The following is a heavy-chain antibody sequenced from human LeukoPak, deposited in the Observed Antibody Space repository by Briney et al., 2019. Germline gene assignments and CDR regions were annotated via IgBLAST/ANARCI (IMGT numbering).Heavy chain of an antibody. J-gene: IGHJ4*02. D-gene: IGHD6-19*01. V-gene: IGHV3-23*01. CDR1: GFTFSTYA. CDR2: ISGSGGST. CDR3: ARVAGTKCFDY. Sequence: GGSLRLSRAASGFTFSTYAVSWVRQAPGKGLEWVSSISGSGGSTSYADSVKGRFTISRDNSKNTLYLQMNSLRAEDTAIYYCARVAGTKCFDYWGQGTLVTVSS.